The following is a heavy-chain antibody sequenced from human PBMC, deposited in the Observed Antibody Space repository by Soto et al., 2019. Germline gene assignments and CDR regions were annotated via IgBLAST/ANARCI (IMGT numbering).Heavy chain of an antibody. V-gene: IGHV3-23*01. CDR1: GFTFSSYS. CDR2: ISAGGGRT. Sequence: SCAASGFTFSSYSMGWVHQAPGKGLELVSTISAGGGRTYYADSVKGRFTISRDNSKNTLYLQMNSLRAEDTAVYYCTKGYYYDACGYFDSWGQGTLVTVSS. J-gene: IGHJ4*02. CDR3: TKGYYYDACGYFDS. D-gene: IGHD3-22*01.